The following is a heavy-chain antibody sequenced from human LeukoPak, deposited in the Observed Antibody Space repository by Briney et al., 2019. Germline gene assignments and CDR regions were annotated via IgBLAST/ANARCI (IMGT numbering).Heavy chain of an antibody. J-gene: IGHJ6*02. Sequence: SETLSLTCTVSGGSISSSSYYWGWVRQPPGKGLEWIGRIYYSGSTYYNPSLKSRVTISVDTSKNQFSLKLSSMTAADTAVYYCARLPQGGSTYGPLDVWGQGTTVTVSS. D-gene: IGHD5-18*01. CDR2: IYYSGST. CDR1: GGSISSSSYY. CDR3: ARLPQGGSTYGPLDV. V-gene: IGHV4-39*01.